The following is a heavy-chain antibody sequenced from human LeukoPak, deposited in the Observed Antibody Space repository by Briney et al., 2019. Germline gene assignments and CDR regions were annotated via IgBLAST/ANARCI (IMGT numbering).Heavy chain of an antibody. D-gene: IGHD3-10*01. CDR1: GFTFDKYS. V-gene: IGHV3-23*01. CDR2: ISGSGGSA. Sequence: PGGSLRLSCAASGFTFDKYSFSWVRQAPGKGLEWVSAISGSGGSAYYAESVKGRFTISRDNSKNTVYMQMNSLRAEDTALYYCAKASGGSYYGTFFDSWGQGTLVTVSP. J-gene: IGHJ4*02. CDR3: AKASGGSYYGTFFDS.